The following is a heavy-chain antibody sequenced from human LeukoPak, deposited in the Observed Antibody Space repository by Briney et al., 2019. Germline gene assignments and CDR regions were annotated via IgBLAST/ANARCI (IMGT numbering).Heavy chain of an antibody. J-gene: IGHJ4*02. D-gene: IGHD5-24*01. CDR3: TRVGYIDEGIDY. Sequence: PGRSLGLSCAASGFTFDDYAMHWVRQAPGKGLEWVSGISWNSGSIGYADSVKGRFTISRDNAKNSLYLQMNSLRAEDTAIYYCTRVGYIDEGIDYWGQGTLVTVSS. CDR1: GFTFDDYA. V-gene: IGHV3-9*01. CDR2: ISWNSGSI.